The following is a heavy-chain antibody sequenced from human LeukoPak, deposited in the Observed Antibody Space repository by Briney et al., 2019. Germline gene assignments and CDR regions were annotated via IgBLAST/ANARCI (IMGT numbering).Heavy chain of an antibody. CDR1: GFTFGTYW. CDR2: INEDGSQK. Sequence: GGSLRLSCAASGFTFGTYWMSWVRQAPGKGLEWVANINEDGSQKDYLDSVKGRFTISRDNAKDPLYLQMSSLRAEDAAIYYCVRDIDHWGQGTLVTVSS. CDR3: VRDIDH. V-gene: IGHV3-7*04. J-gene: IGHJ4*02.